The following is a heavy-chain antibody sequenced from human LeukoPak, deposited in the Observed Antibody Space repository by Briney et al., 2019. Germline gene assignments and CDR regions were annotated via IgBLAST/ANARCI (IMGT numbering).Heavy chain of an antibody. V-gene: IGHV3-30*18. CDR2: ISYDGSNK. CDR3: AKGWVPGHGGLTQWELQVY. D-gene: IGHD1-26*01. J-gene: IGHJ4*02. Sequence: GRSLRLSCAASGFTFSSYGMHWVRQAPGKGLEWVAVISYDGSNKYYADSVKGRFTISRDNSKNTLYLQMNSLRAEDTAVYYCAKGWVPGHGGLTQWELQVYWGEGAQVAVSS. CDR1: GFTFSSYG.